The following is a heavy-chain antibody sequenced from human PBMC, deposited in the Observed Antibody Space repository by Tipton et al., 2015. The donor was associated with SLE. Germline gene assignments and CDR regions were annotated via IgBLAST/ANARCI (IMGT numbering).Heavy chain of an antibody. CDR2: VYYGGNT. CDR1: GGSISSHY. V-gene: IGHV4-59*08. J-gene: IGHJ5*02. CDR3: ARHRSGSSWLDP. Sequence: TLSLTCTVSGGSISSHYWSWIRQSPGKELEWIGYVYYGGNTKYNPSLKSRVTISMDTSKNQFSLKVSSVTAADTAVYYCARHRSGSSWLDPWGQGTLVTVAS. D-gene: IGHD1-26*01.